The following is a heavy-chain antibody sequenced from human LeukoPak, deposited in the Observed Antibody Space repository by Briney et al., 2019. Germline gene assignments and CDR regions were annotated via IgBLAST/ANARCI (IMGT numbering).Heavy chain of an antibody. V-gene: IGHV1-2*02. CDR3: ARDMVRGVRTAGY. J-gene: IGHJ4*02. Sequence: GASVKVSCKASGYTFTGYYMHWVRQAPGQGLEWMGWINPNSSGTNYAQKFQGRVTMTRDTSISTAYMELSRLRSDDTAVYYCARDMVRGVRTAGYWGQGTLVTVSS. CDR1: GYTFTGYY. D-gene: IGHD3-10*01. CDR2: INPNSSGT.